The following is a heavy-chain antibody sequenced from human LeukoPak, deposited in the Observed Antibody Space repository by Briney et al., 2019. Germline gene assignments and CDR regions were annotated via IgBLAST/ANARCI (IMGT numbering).Heavy chain of an antibody. J-gene: IGHJ4*02. CDR2: IYYSGST. V-gene: IGHV4-59*02. CDR1: GGSVSNYY. Sequence: SETLSLTCTVSGGSVSNYYWSWIRQPPGKGLEWIGYIYYSGSTNYNPSLKSRVTISVDTSKNQFSLKLSSVTAADTAVYYCARPRGATIDYWGQGTLVTVSS. CDR3: ARPRGATIDY. D-gene: IGHD4/OR15-4a*01.